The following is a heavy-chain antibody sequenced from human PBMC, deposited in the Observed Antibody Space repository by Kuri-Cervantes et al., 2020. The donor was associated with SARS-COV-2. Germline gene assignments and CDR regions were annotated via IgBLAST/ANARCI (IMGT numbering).Heavy chain of an antibody. Sequence: GSLRLSCAVSGGSISNSNWWSWVRQPPGKGLEWIGEIYHSGSTNYNPSLKSRVTVSVDKSKNQFSLKLSSVTAADTAVYYCAREGIAVAGHYYGMDVWGQGTTVTVSS. D-gene: IGHD6-19*01. CDR2: IYHSGST. J-gene: IGHJ6*02. CDR1: GGSISNSNW. CDR3: AREGIAVAGHYYGMDV. V-gene: IGHV4-4*02.